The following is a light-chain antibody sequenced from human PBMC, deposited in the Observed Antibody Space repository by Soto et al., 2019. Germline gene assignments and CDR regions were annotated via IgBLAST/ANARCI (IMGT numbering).Light chain of an antibody. CDR2: EDN. Sequence: NFMLTQPHSVSEFPGKTITISCTRSSGSIASNFVQWYQQRPGSAPTTVIYEDNQRLSGVPDRFSGSIDKSSNSASLSISGLKTEDEGDYYCQSFDSNNHVVFGGGTQLTVL. V-gene: IGLV6-57*04. CDR1: SGSIASNF. CDR3: QSFDSNNHVV. J-gene: IGLJ2*01.